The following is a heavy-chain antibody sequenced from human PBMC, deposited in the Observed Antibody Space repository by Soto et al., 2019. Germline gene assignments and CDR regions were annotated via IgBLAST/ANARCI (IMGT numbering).Heavy chain of an antibody. V-gene: IGHV1-3*01. CDR2: INAGNGNT. D-gene: IGHD3-16*01. J-gene: IGHJ6*02. Sequence: GASVKVSCKASGYTFTSYAMHWVRQAPGQRLEWMGWINAGNGNTKYSQKFQGRVTITRDTSASTAYMELSSLRSEDTAVYYCASSVWADPYYYGMDVWGQGTTVTVSS. CDR1: GYTFTSYA. CDR3: ASSVWADPYYYGMDV.